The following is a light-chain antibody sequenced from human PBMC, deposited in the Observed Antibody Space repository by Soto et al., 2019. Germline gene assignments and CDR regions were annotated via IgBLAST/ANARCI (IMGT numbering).Light chain of an antibody. CDR1: QYINNY. J-gene: IGKJ2*01. CDR3: QQSYSTPPYT. Sequence: DIQMTKSPSSLSTSVGDRVTITCRASQYINNYLNWYQQKPGKAPKLLIFAAYNLQSGVPSRFSGSGSGTDFTLTISSLQPEYFATYYCQQSYSTPPYTFGQGTKLDMK. CDR2: AAY. V-gene: IGKV1-39*01.